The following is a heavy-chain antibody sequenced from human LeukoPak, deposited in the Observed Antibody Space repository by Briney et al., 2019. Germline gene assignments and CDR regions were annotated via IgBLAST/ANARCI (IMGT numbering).Heavy chain of an antibody. D-gene: IGHD3-3*01. CDR3: ASSSLRLKYYFDY. Sequence: SETLSLTCTVSGGSISSSSYYWGWIRQPPGKGLEWIGSIYYSGSTYYNPSLKSRVTISVDTSKNQFSLKLGSVTAADTAVYYCASSSLRLKYYFDYWGQGTLVTVSS. CDR2: IYYSGST. J-gene: IGHJ4*02. V-gene: IGHV4-39*01. CDR1: GGSISSSSYY.